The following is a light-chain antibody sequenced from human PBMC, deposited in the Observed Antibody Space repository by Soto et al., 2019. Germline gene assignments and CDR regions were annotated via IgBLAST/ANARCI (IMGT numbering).Light chain of an antibody. CDR3: QQSYSRPLT. J-gene: IGKJ3*01. CDR1: QTVRSSS. V-gene: IGKV3-20*01. CDR2: GAS. Sequence: EIVLTQSPGTLSVSPGERATLSCRASQTVRSSSLAWYQQKPGQAPRLLIYGASGRATGIPDKFSGSGSGTDFTLTISRLEPEDFATYYCQQSYSRPLTFGPGTKVDIK.